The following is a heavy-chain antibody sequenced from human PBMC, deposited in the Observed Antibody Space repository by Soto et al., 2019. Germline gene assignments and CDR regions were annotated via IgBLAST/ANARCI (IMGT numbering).Heavy chain of an antibody. J-gene: IGHJ4*02. V-gene: IGHV3-30*03. Sequence: QMQLVESGGGVVQPGRSQRLSCVASGFSFSNHGMHWVRQAPGKGLEWVAVISYDGSNKDYVESVKGRFTISRDNSKNTLYLQINSLRVEDTAVFYCARNSRATVAGAPDYWGQGTLVTVSS. D-gene: IGHD6-19*01. CDR2: ISYDGSNK. CDR1: GFSFSNHG. CDR3: ARNSRATVAGAPDY.